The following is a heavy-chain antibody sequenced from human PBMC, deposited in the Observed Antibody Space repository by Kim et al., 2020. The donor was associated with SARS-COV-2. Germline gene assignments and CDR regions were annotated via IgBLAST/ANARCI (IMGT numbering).Heavy chain of an antibody. J-gene: IGHJ5*02. Sequence: GGSLRLSCAASGFTFSSYWMSWVRQAPGKGLEWVANIKQDGSEKYYVDSVKGRFTISRDNAKNSLYLQMNSLRAEDTAVYYCARDRFGMATIWGWFDPWGQGTLVTVSS. D-gene: IGHD5-12*01. CDR1: GFTFSSYW. CDR2: IKQDGSEK. V-gene: IGHV3-7*03. CDR3: ARDRFGMATIWGWFDP.